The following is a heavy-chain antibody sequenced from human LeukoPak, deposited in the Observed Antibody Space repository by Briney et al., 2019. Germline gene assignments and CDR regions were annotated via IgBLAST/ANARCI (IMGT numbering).Heavy chain of an antibody. J-gene: IGHJ1*01. V-gene: IGHV3-74*01. Sequence: GGSLRLSCAASGFTFSSYWMHWVRQAPGKGLVWVSRINSDGSSTSYADSVKGRFTISRDNAKNTLYLQMNSLRAEDTAVYYCAKDGGYPEYFQHWGQGTLVTVSS. CDR3: AKDGGYPEYFQH. D-gene: IGHD6-25*01. CDR1: GFTFSSYW. CDR2: INSDGSST.